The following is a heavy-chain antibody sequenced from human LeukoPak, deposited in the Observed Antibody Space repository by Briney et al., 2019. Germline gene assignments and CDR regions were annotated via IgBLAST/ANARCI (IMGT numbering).Heavy chain of an antibody. CDR1: GFTFSSYA. CDR3: ARVGHG. J-gene: IGHJ4*02. Sequence: GRSLRLSCAASGFTFSSYAMHWVRQAPGKGLEWVAVISYDGRNKYYADSVKGRFTISRDNSKNTLYLQMNSLRAEDTAVYYCARVGHGWGQGTLVTVSS. V-gene: IGHV3-30*04. CDR2: ISYDGRNK.